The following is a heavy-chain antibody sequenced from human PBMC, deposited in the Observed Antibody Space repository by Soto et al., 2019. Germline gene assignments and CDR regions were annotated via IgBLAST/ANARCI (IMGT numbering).Heavy chain of an antibody. D-gene: IGHD1-1*01. V-gene: IGHV4-4*07. Sequence: ETLSLTCTVSGASISGFYWSWIRKSAGKGLEWIGRIYATGTTDYNPSLKSRVMMSVDTSKKQFSLKLRSVTAADTAVYHCVRDGTKTLRDWFDPWGQGISVTVSS. CDR2: IYATGTT. CDR3: VRDGTKTLRDWFDP. CDR1: GASISGFY. J-gene: IGHJ5*02.